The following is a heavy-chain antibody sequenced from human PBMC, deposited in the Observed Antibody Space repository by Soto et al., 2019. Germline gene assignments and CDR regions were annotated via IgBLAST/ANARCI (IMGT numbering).Heavy chain of an antibody. Sequence: GGSLRLSCAASGFTFSSYAMSWFRQAPGKGLEWVSAISGSGGSTYYADSVKGRFTISRDNFKNTLYLQMNSLRAEDTAVYYCAKDWEYCGGDCYSLSGAEYFQHWGQGTLVTVSS. D-gene: IGHD2-21*02. CDR3: AKDWEYCGGDCYSLSGAEYFQH. CDR2: ISGSGGST. V-gene: IGHV3-23*01. CDR1: GFTFSSYA. J-gene: IGHJ1*01.